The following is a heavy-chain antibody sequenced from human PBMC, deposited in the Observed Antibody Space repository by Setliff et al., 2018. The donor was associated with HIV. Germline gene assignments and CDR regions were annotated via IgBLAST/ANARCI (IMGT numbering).Heavy chain of an antibody. V-gene: IGHV4-30-4*01. D-gene: IGHD1-26*01. CDR3: ARAGMGALRSLFDY. CDR2: IHCSGST. Sequence: VSGGSVSSGDDYWSWIRQPPGKGLEWIGYIHCSGSTFYNPSLKSRLFISVDTSKNQFSLKLNSVTAADTAIYYCARAGMGALRSLFDYWGQGTLVTVSS. J-gene: IGHJ4*02. CDR1: GGSVSSGDDY.